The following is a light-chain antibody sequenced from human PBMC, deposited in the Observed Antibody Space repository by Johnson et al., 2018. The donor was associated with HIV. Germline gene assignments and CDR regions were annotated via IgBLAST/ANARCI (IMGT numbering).Light chain of an antibody. Sequence: QSVLTQPPSVSAAPGQKVTISCSGSSSNIGNNYVSWYQQVPGTAPKLLIFDNNKRPSGIPDRVSGSKSGTSATLGITGLQTGDEADYYCGTWDSSLSAGGVFGTGTKVTVL. CDR1: SSNIGNNY. CDR3: GTWDSSLSAGGV. J-gene: IGLJ1*01. V-gene: IGLV1-51*01. CDR2: DNN.